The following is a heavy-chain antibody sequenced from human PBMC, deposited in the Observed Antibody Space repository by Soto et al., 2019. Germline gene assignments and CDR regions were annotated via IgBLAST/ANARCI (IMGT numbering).Heavy chain of an antibody. CDR3: AHRLGYSSSWYRAPFDY. Sequence: QITLKESGPTLVKPTQTLTLTCTFSGFSLSTSGVGVGWIRQPPGKALEWLALIYWDDDKRYSPSLKSRLTLHKDPSNHQVHLTMTHLDPGATATYYRAHRLGYSSSWYRAPFDYWGQGPLVTVSS. CDR1: GFSLSTSGVG. J-gene: IGHJ4*02. V-gene: IGHV2-5*02. D-gene: IGHD6-13*01. CDR2: IYWDDDK.